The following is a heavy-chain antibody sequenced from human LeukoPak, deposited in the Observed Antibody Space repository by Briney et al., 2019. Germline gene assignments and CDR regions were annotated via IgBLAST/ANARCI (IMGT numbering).Heavy chain of an antibody. D-gene: IGHD4-17*01. J-gene: IGHJ4*02. CDR1: GGSISSYY. CDR3: ARGQGSTVTRALDY. V-gene: IGHV4-34*01. Sequence: PSETLSLTCTVSGGSISSYYWSWIRQPPGKGLEWIGEINHSGSTNYNPSLKSRVTISVDTSKNQFSLKLSSVTAADTAVYYCARGQGSTVTRALDYWGQGTLVTVSS. CDR2: INHSGST.